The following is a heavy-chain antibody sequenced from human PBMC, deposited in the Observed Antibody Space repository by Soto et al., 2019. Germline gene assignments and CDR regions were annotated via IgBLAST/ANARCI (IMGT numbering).Heavy chain of an antibody. J-gene: IGHJ4*02. D-gene: IGHD2-21*01. V-gene: IGHV4-34*01. CDR3: ARGRVIVVTTFDY. CDR1: GGSFSGYY. Sequence: XETLSLTCAVYGGSFSGYYWSWIRQPPGKGLEWIGEINHSGSTNYNPSLKSRVTISVDTSKNQFSLKLSSVTAADTAVYYCARGRVIVVTTFDYWGQGTLVTVSS. CDR2: INHSGST.